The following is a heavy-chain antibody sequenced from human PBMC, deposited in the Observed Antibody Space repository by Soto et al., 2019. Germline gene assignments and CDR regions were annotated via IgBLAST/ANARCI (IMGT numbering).Heavy chain of an antibody. CDR1: GGSISSYY. CDR2: IYYSGST. CDR3: ASHDYIRTVTTRFDY. Sequence: SDTLSLTCTVSGGSISSYYWSWIRQPPGKGLEWIGYIYYSGSTNYNPSHKSRVTISVDTSKNQFSLKLSSVTAADTAVYYCASHDYIRTVTTRFDYWGQGTLVTVSS. V-gene: IGHV4-59*08. D-gene: IGHD4-4*01. J-gene: IGHJ4*02.